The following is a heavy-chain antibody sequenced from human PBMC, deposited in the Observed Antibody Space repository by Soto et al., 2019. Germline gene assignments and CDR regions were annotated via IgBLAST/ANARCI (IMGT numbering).Heavy chain of an antibody. J-gene: IGHJ4*02. V-gene: IGHV3-11*01. CDR3: ATGRGGRSED. Sequence: GSLRLSCEASGXTFSGYDMTWIRQAPGKGLELISYFSSSGYTIRYADSVDGLFTVSMDEAKKTLYLQMNSLRAEDTAVYYCATGRGGRSEDWGQGTLGTVSS. CDR1: GXTFSGYD. CDR2: FSSSGYTI. D-gene: IGHD3-3*01.